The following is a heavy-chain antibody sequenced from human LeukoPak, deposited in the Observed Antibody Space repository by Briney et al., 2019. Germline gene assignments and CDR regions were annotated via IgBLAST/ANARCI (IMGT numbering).Heavy chain of an antibody. V-gene: IGHV3-23*01. CDR2: ISGSGGST. D-gene: IGHD3-22*01. CDR1: GFTFSSYA. Sequence: GGSLRLSCAASGFTFSSYAMSWVRQAPGKGLEWVSAISGSGGSTYYADSVKGRFTISRDNSKNTLYLQMNSLRAEDTAVYYCAKRGYYYDSSGYYYFDYWGQGTQVTVSS. J-gene: IGHJ4*02. CDR3: AKRGYYYDSSGYYYFDY.